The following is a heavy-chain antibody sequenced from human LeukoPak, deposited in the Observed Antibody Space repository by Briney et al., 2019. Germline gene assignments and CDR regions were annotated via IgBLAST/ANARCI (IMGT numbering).Heavy chain of an antibody. D-gene: IGHD3-22*01. J-gene: IGHJ4*02. CDR2: ISGYNGDR. V-gene: IGHV1-18*01. Sequence: ASVKVSCKASGYSYTHYGIAWGRQAPGQGLEWMGWISGYNGDRNFAPKVQGRVTMTTDTSANIAYMELRSLRSEDTAVYYCATGDSSGYYPYYFDQWGQGALVAVSS. CDR1: GYSYTHYG. CDR3: ATGDSSGYYPYYFDQ.